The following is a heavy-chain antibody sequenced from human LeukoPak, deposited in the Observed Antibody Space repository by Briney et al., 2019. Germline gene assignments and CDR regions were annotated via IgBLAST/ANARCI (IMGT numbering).Heavy chain of an antibody. CDR1: GFTLSTYW. CDR2: INQDASEI. V-gene: IGHV3-7*01. Sequence: GGSLRLSCAASGFTLSTYWMNWYRQAPGKGLEWVGNINQDASEINYVDSVRGRFTISRDNAKNSLHLQMNSLRAEDTAVYFCATDRDNSDWQKRFDSWGQGTLVTVSS. J-gene: IGHJ4*02. D-gene: IGHD2-21*02. CDR3: ATDRDNSDWQKRFDS.